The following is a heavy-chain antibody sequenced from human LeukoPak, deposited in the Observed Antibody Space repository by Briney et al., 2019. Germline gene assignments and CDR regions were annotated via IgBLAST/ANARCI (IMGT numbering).Heavy chain of an antibody. V-gene: IGHV3-21*01. D-gene: IGHD5-24*01. Sequence: PGESLILSCAASGFTFGGYTMNWVRQAPGKGLEWVSSISASNSYIYYADSVKGRFTISRDNAKTSLYLQMNSLRAEDTAVYYCAREGERWLQLLLDYWGQGTLVTVSS. CDR2: ISASNSYI. CDR3: AREGERWLQLLLDY. CDR1: GFTFGGYT. J-gene: IGHJ4*02.